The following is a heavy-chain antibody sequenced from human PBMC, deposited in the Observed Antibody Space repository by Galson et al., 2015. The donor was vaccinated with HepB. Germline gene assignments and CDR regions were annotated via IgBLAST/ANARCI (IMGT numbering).Heavy chain of an antibody. CDR2: ISYDGSNK. V-gene: IGHV3-30*04. D-gene: IGHD3-10*01. CDR3: AREGTGWFDP. Sequence: SLRLSCAASGFTFSSYAMHWVRQAPGKGLEWVAVISYDGSNKYYAESVKGRFTISRDNSKNTLYLQMNSLRAEDTAVYYCAREGTGWFDPWGQGTLVTVSS. CDR1: GFTFSSYA. J-gene: IGHJ5*02.